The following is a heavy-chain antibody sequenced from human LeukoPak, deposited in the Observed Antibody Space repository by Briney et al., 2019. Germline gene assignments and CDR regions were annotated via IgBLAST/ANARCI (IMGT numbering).Heavy chain of an antibody. CDR3: ARISVGPYSSGREAPQLFDY. J-gene: IGHJ4*02. D-gene: IGHD6-19*01. CDR2: INSNSGGT. CDR1: VYTLIGYY. Sequence: GSVTVSCMASVYTLIGYYMHWVRQAPGKGVAWMGRINSNSGGTNYAQKFRGRVPITRHTYISTAYVDLSRERSDDTAVYYCARISVGPYSSGREAPQLFDYWGGGTVV. V-gene: IGHV1-2*06.